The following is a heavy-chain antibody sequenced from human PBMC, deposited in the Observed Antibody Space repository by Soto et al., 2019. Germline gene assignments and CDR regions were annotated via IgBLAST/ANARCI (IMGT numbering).Heavy chain of an antibody. D-gene: IGHD6-6*01. J-gene: IGHJ1*01. V-gene: IGHV3-30*18. CDR1: GSTFSSYG. CDR3: AKERYSSSSRGQYFQH. Sequence: GGSLRLSCAASGSTFSSYGMHWVRQAPGKGLEWVAVISYDGSNKYYADSVKGRFTISRDNSKNTLYLQMNSLRAEDTAVYYCAKERYSSSSRGQYFQHWGQGTLVTVSS. CDR2: ISYDGSNK.